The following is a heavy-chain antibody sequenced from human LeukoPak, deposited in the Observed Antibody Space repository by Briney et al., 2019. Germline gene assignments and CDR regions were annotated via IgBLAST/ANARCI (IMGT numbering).Heavy chain of an antibody. J-gene: IGHJ4*02. D-gene: IGHD5-18*01. Sequence: SETLSLTCAVYGGSFSGYYWSWIRQSAGKGLEWIGRINTSGDTSYNPSIRSRVTMSVDTSKNQFSLKLSSVTAADTAMYYCARVSPPGYGILEKWGQGTLVTVSS. CDR3: ARVSPPGYGILEK. V-gene: IGHV4-59*10. CDR2: INTSGDT. CDR1: GGSFSGYY.